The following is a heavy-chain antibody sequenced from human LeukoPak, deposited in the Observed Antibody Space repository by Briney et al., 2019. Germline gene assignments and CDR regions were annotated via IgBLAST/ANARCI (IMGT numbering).Heavy chain of an antibody. CDR3: ARVMGSYATDY. CDR2: ISSGDNTI. CDR1: GFTFSDYY. J-gene: IGHJ4*02. V-gene: IGHV3-11*04. D-gene: IGHD3-16*01. Sequence: PGGSLRLSCAASGFTFSDYYMSWLRQAPGKGVEGVSYISSGDNTIYYADSVKGRFTMSRDNAKNSLYLQMNSLRAEDTAVYYCARVMGSYATDYWGQGTLVTVSS.